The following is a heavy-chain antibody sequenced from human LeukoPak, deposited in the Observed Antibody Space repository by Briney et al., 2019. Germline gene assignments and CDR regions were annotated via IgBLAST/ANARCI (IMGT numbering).Heavy chain of an antibody. D-gene: IGHD3-10*01. CDR1: GGTFSSYA. CDR2: IIPILGIA. Sequence: SVKVSCKASGGTFSSYAISWVRQAPGQGLEWMGRIIPILGIANYAQKFQGRVTITADKSTSTAYMELSGLRSEDTAVYYCARDSPMAVYDYWGQGTLVTVSS. CDR3: ARDSPMAVYDY. J-gene: IGHJ4*02. V-gene: IGHV1-69*04.